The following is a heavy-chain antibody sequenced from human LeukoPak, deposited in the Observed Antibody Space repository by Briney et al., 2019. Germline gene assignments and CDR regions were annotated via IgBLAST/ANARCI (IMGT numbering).Heavy chain of an antibody. V-gene: IGHV1-3*01. D-gene: IGHD3-10*01. Sequence: ASVKVSCKASRYTFTSYAMHWVRQAPGQRLEWMGWINAGNGNTKYSQKFQGRVTITRDTSASTAYMELSSLRSEDTAVYYCARAGYYYGSGGTSRDFDYWGQGTLVTVSS. CDR3: ARAGYYYGSGGTSRDFDY. CDR2: INAGNGNT. CDR1: RYTFTSYA. J-gene: IGHJ4*02.